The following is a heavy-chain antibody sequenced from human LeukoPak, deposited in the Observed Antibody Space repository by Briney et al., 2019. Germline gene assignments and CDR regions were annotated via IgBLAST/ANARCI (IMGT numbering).Heavy chain of an antibody. CDR2: INHSRST. D-gene: IGHD6-6*01. Sequence: SETLSLTCAVYGGSFSDYYWSWIRQPPGKGLEWIGEINHSRSTNYNPSLKSRVTISVDTSKNQFSLKLSSVTAADTAVYYCARDSSSSWFDPWGQGTLVTVSS. CDR1: GGSFSDYY. CDR3: ARDSSSSWFDP. J-gene: IGHJ5*02. V-gene: IGHV4-34*01.